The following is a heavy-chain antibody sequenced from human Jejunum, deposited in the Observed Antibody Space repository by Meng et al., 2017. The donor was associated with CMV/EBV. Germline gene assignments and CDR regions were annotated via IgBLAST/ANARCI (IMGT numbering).Heavy chain of an antibody. CDR2: FYQGERP. J-gene: IGHJ4*02. Sequence: LPCTVSGYSISSGCYWGWVRQPPGKGLGWIGSFYQGERPTYNPSLESRVTISVDTSKNQFSLNLNSVTTADTAVYYCARRSSFFNYWGQGKLVTVSS. CDR3: ARRSSFFNY. CDR1: GYSISSGCY. V-gene: IGHV4-38-2*02. D-gene: IGHD3-10*01.